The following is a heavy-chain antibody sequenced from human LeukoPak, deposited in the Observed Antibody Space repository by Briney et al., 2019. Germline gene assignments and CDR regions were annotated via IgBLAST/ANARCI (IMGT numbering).Heavy chain of an antibody. D-gene: IGHD6-19*01. V-gene: IGHV4-39*07. CDR3: ARVPSGWYGDPTIDY. J-gene: IGHJ4*02. Sequence: SETLSLTCTVSGGSISSSSYYWGWIRQPPGKGLEWIGSIYHSGSTYYNPSLKSRVTVSVDTSKNQFSLKLSSVTAADTAVYYCARVPSGWYGDPTIDYWGQGTLVTVSS. CDR1: GGSISSSSYY. CDR2: IYHSGST.